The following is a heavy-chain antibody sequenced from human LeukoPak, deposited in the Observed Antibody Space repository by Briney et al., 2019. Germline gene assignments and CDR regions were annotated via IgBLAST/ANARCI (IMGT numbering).Heavy chain of an antibody. J-gene: IGHJ3*02. CDR2: INPNSGGT. CDR3: ARDLHYDSSGFQVDACDI. D-gene: IGHD3-22*01. V-gene: IGHV1-2*02. Sequence: ASVKVSYKASGYTFTGYYMHWVRQAPGQGLEWMGWINPNSGGTNYAQKFQGRVTMTRDTSISTAYMELSRLRSDDTAVYYCARDLHYDSSGFQVDACDIWGQGTMVTVSS. CDR1: GYTFTGYY.